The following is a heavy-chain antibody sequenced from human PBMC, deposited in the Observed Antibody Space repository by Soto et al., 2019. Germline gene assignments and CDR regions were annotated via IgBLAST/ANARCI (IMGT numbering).Heavy chain of an antibody. CDR2: IWYDGSNK. J-gene: IGHJ6*02. Sequence: GGSLRLSCAAPGFTFSSYGIHWVRQAPGKGLEWVGIIWYDGSNKYYADSVKGRFTISRDSSKNTVYLQMDSLRVEDTAVYYCARELDGIDVWGQGTTVTVSS. CDR1: GFTFSSYG. CDR3: ARELDGIDV. V-gene: IGHV3-33*01.